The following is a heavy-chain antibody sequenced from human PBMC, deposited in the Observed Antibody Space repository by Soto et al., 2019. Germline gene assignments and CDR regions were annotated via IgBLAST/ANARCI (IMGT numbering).Heavy chain of an antibody. CDR3: ARDKITGLFDY. J-gene: IGHJ4*02. V-gene: IGHV4-34*01. D-gene: IGHD2-8*02. CDR2: INHSGST. Sequence: QVQLQQWGAGLLKPSETLSLTCAVYGGSFSGYYCTWIHQPPGRGLEWIGEINHSGSTNYNPSLKSRVTISVDTSKNQFSLKLTSVTAADTAVYYCARDKITGLFDYWGQGTLVTVSS. CDR1: GGSFSGYY.